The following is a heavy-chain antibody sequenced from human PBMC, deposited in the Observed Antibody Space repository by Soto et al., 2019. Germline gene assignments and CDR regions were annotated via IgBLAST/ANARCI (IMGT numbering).Heavy chain of an antibody. V-gene: IGHV3-21*01. CDR2: ISSSSSYI. J-gene: IGHJ4*01. CDR1: GFTFSSYS. Sequence: PGGSLRLSCAASGFTFSSYSMNWVRQAPGKGLEWVSSISSSSSYIYYADSVKGRFTISTDNAKNSLYLQMNSLRAEDSAVYYCVRDRDLYRDMFHADLWGQGTLVTVSS. CDR3: VRDRDLYRDMFHADL. D-gene: IGHD3-10*02.